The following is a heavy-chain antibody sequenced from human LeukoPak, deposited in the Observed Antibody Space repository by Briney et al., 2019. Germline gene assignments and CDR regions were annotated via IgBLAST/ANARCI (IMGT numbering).Heavy chain of an antibody. CDR2: IYHSGST. CDR1: GGSISSSNW. Sequence: PSETLSLTCAVSGGSISSSNWWSWVRQPPGKGLEWIGEIYHSGSTNYNPSPKSRVTISVDKSKNQFSLKLSSVTAADTAVYYCARESRWLQYYFDYWGQGTLVTVSS. J-gene: IGHJ4*02. D-gene: IGHD5-18*01. CDR3: ARESRWLQYYFDY. V-gene: IGHV4-4*02.